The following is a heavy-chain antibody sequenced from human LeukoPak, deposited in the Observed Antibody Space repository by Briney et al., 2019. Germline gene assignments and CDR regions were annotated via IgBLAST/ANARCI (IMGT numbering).Heavy chain of an antibody. V-gene: IGHV3-30-3*01. J-gene: IGHJ6*03. D-gene: IGHD4-17*01. Sequence: GGSLRLSCAASGFTFSSYAMHWVRQAPGKGLESVTVISYDGSNKYYADSVKGRFTISRDNSKNTLYLQMNSLRAEDTAVYYCARDRGPDYADYYYYYVDVWGKGTTVTVSS. CDR3: ARDRGPDYADYYYYYVDV. CDR2: ISYDGSNK. CDR1: GFTFSSYA.